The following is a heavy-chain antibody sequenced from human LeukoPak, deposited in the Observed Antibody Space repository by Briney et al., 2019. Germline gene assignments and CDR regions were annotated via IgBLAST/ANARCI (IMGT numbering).Heavy chain of an antibody. J-gene: IGHJ4*02. V-gene: IGHV3-15*01. CDR2: VKSKTHGGTT. Sequence: GGSLRLSCAVSGFTFSAYDMAWVRQAPGKGLEWVGRVKSKTHGGTTAYAAPAKGRFTISRDDSKTTVYLQMNSLKSEDAALYYCTTERPYFDNWGQGTLVTVSS. CDR1: GFTFSAYD. CDR3: TTERPYFDN.